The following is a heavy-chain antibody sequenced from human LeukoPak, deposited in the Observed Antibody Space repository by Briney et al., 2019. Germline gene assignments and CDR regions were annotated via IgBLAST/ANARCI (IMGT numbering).Heavy chain of an antibody. J-gene: IGHJ6*03. CDR3: ARTTEGGYTYNYFYYYYMDV. CDR2: IYYSGST. Sequence: PSETLSLTCTVSGGSISSYYWSWIRQPPGKGLEWIGYIYYSGSTNYNPSLKSRVTISVDTSKNQFSLKLSSVTAADTAVYYCARTTEGGYTYNYFYYYYMDVWGKGTTVTISS. CDR1: GGSISSYY. D-gene: IGHD5-18*01. V-gene: IGHV4-59*13.